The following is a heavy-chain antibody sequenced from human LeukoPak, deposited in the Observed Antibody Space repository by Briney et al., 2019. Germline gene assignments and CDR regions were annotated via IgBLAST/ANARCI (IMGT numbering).Heavy chain of an antibody. CDR2: IYYSGST. CDR3: ARHILDAFDI. V-gene: IGHV4-59*08. D-gene: IGHD2-15*01. Sequence: SETLSLTCTVSGGSISSYYWSWIRQPPGKGLEWIGYIYYSGSTNYNPSLKCRVTISVDTSKNQFSLKLSSVTAADTAVYYCARHILDAFDIWGQGTMVTVSS. CDR1: GGSISSYY. J-gene: IGHJ3*02.